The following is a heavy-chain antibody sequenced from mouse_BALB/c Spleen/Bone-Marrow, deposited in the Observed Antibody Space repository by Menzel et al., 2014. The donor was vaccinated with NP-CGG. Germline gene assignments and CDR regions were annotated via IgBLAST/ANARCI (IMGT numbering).Heavy chain of an antibody. J-gene: IGHJ4*01. CDR3: TRHITTVDYAMEY. CDR2: INPSTGYT. D-gene: IGHD1-1*01. CDR1: GYTFTSYW. Sequence: VKLVESGAELAKPGASVKMSCKASGYTFTSYWMHWVKRRPGQGLEWIGYINPSTGYTEYNQKFKDKATLTADKSSSTAYMQLSSLTSEDSAVYYCTRHITTVDYAMEYWARGTSVTVSS. V-gene: IGHV1-7*01.